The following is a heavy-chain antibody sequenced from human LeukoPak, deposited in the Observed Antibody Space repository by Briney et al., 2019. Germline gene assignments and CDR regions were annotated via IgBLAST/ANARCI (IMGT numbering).Heavy chain of an antibody. Sequence: SETLSLTCAVAGYSISSGHYWGWIRQAPGKGREGIGSIYHSGGTYYNPSLKSRVTISVDTSKNQFSLKMKSVTAADAAVYYCAGFTPAVDYCSQGTLVTVSS. CDR1: GYSISSGHY. J-gene: IGHJ4*02. V-gene: IGHV4-38-2*01. CDR2: IYHSGGT. D-gene: IGHD3-10*01. CDR3: AGFTPAVDY.